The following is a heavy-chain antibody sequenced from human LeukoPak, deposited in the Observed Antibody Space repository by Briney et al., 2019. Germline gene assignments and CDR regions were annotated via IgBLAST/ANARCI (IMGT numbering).Heavy chain of an antibody. CDR2: IYSGDSYT. J-gene: IGHJ4*02. CDR3: ARGDGYNGFDY. Sequence: GESLKISCKDSGYSFPNYWIAWVRQMPGKGLEWMGIIYSGDSYTRYSPSFQGQVTISADKSISTAYLQWSSLKASDTAMYYCARGDGYNGFDYWGQGTLVPVSS. CDR1: GYSFPNYW. V-gene: IGHV5-51*01. D-gene: IGHD5-24*01.